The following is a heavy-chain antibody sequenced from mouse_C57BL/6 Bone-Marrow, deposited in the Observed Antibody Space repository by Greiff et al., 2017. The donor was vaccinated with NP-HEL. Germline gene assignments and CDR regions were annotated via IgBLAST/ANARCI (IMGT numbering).Heavy chain of an antibody. CDR2: FYPGSGSI. CDR3: GRNERTGTGYED. Sequence: VQLQQSGAELVKPGASVKLSCKASGYTFTEYTIHWVKQRSGQGLEWIGWFYPGSGSIKYNEKFKDKATLTADKSSSTVYMALSSLTSDDSAVFISGRNERTGTGYEDWGKGTTLTVST. V-gene: IGHV1-62-2*01. CDR1: GYTFTEYT. D-gene: IGHD4-1*01. J-gene: IGHJ2*01.